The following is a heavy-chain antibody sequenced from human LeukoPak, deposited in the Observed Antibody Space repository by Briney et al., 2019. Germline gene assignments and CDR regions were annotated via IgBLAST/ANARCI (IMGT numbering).Heavy chain of an antibody. CDR2: ISGSGGST. D-gene: IGHD4-23*01. J-gene: IGHJ5*02. V-gene: IGHV3-23*01. CDR3: AKDHRRGNNWFDP. CDR1: GFTFSSYA. Sequence: GGSLRLSCAASGFTFSSYAISWVRQAPGKGLEWVSAISGSGGSTYYADSVKGRSTISRDNSKNTLYLQMNSLRAEDTAVYYCAKDHRRGNNWFDPWGQGTLVTVSS.